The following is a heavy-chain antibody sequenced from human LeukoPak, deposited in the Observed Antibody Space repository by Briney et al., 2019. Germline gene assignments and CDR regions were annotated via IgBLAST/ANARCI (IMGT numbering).Heavy chain of an antibody. J-gene: IGHJ6*02. V-gene: IGHV3-23*01. D-gene: IGHD1-1*01. CDR1: GFTFSSYA. CDR3: ARDGLRELERTYYYGMDV. Sequence: GGSLRLSCAASGFTFSSYAMSWVRQAPGKGLEWVSAISGSGGSTYYADSVKGRFTISRDNAKNSLYLQMNSLRAEDTAVYYCARDGLRELERTYYYGMDVWGQGTTVTVSS. CDR2: ISGSGGST.